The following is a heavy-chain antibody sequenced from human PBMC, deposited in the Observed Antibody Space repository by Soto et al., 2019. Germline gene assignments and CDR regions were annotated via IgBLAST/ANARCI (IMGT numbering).Heavy chain of an antibody. D-gene: IGHD1-1*01. CDR1: GSSISSSSYY. J-gene: IGHJ4*02. Sequence: SETLSLTCTVSGSSISSSSYYWGWIRQPPGKGLEWIGSIYYSGSTYYNPSHKSRVTISVDTSKNQFSLKLSSVTAADTAVYYCARQLPPTGTTSFVYWGQGTLVTVSS. V-gene: IGHV4-39*01. CDR2: IYYSGST. CDR3: ARQLPPTGTTSFVY.